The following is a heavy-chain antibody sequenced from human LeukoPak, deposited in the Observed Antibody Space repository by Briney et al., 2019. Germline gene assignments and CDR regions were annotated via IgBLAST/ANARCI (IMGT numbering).Heavy chain of an antibody. CDR2: ILHDGSNI. CDR1: GFTFSSQG. D-gene: IGHD6-19*01. Sequence: PGGSLRLSCAASGFTFSSQGMHWVRQAPGKGLEWVAVILHDGSNIYYADSVKGRFTISRDNSKNTLYLQMNSLRADDTAVYYCARHLYFSGWLFFDYWGQGTLVTVSS. J-gene: IGHJ4*02. V-gene: IGHV3-33*08. CDR3: ARHLYFSGWLFFDY.